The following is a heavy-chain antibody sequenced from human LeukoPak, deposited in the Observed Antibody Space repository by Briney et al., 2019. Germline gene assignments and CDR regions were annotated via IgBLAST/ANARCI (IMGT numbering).Heavy chain of an antibody. V-gene: IGHV1-69*05. CDR3: AMGGSGSYYNVDY. CDR2: IIPIFGTA. D-gene: IGHD3-10*01. J-gene: IGHJ4*02. Sequence: SVKVSCKASGGTFSSYAISWVRQAPGQGLEWMGGIIPIFGTANYAQKFQGRVTMTRNTSISTAYMELSSLRSEDTAVYYCAMGGSGSYYNVDYWGQGTLVTVSS. CDR1: GGTFSSYA.